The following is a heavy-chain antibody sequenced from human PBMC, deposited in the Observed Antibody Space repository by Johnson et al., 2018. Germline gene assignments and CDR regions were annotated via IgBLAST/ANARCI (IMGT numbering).Heavy chain of an antibody. D-gene: IGHD6-13*01. J-gene: IGHJ6*02. V-gene: IGHV1-8*01. CDR1: GYTFTSYD. Sequence: QVQLVQSGAEVKKPGASVKVSCKTSGYTFTSYDINWVRQATGHGLEWLGWMNPNSGTTGYAQKFQGKVTMTRNTAISTAYMELRSLRSEDTSVYYCASLPYSSSWYEGMDVWGQGTTVTVSS. CDR2: MNPNSGTT. CDR3: ASLPYSSSWYEGMDV.